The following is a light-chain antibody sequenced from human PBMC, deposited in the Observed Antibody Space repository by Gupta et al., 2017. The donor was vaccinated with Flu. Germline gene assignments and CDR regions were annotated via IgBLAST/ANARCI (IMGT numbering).Light chain of an antibody. CDR2: NDN. J-gene: IGLJ3*02. V-gene: IGLV1-44*01. Sequence: WYQHLPGTAPRLLIYNDNQRPSGVPDRFAGSKSGTSASLALGGLQSEDEADYYCAAWEDSLTALSADGSLTGLWVFGGGTKLSVL. CDR3: AAWEDSLTALSADGSLTGLWV.